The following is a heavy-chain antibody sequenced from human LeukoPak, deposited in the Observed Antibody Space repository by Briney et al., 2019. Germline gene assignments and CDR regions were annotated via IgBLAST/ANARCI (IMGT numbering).Heavy chain of an antibody. J-gene: IGHJ5*02. Sequence: GGSLRLSCAASGFSFSSHWMSWVRQAPGKGLEWVSYISSSSSTIYYADSVKGRFTISRDNAKNSLYLQMNSLRAEDTAVYYCARRGGTTLRPNSGWYYWFDPWGQGTLVTVSS. V-gene: IGHV3-48*01. CDR3: ARRGGTTLRPNSGWYYWFDP. CDR1: GFSFSSHW. D-gene: IGHD6-19*01. CDR2: ISSSSSTI.